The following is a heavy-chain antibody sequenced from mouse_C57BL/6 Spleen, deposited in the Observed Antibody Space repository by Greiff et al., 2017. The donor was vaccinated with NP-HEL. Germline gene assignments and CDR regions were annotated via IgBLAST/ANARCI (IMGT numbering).Heavy chain of an antibody. V-gene: IGHV14-4*01. CDR2: IDPENGDT. CDR1: GFNIKDDY. J-gene: IGHJ3*01. CDR3: TTLYVYVAY. Sequence: EVQLQQSGAELVRPGASVKLSCTASGFNIKDDYMHWVKQRPEQGLEWIGWIDPENGDTEYASKFQGKATITADTSSNTAYLQLSSLTSEDTAVYYCTTLYVYVAYWGQGTLVTVSA. D-gene: IGHD2-2*01.